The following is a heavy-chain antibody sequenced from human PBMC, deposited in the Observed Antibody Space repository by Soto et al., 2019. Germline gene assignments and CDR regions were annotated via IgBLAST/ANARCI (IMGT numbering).Heavy chain of an antibody. CDR1: GYTFTTYG. Sequence: QAQLVQSGGEMKKAGASVKVSCKASGYTFTTYGITWVRQAPGQGLDWMGWINPLKGDTKSAANFQDRVTMTTDTSTRTADRELRSLRSDDTAVYYCARVKVPAAVLGALDVWGQGTLVTVSS. CDR2: INPLKGDT. J-gene: IGHJ3*01. CDR3: ARVKVPAAVLGALDV. D-gene: IGHD2-2*01. V-gene: IGHV1-18*01.